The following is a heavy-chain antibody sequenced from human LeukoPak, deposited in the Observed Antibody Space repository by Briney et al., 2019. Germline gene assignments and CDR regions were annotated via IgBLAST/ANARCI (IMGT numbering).Heavy chain of an antibody. V-gene: IGHV4-39*01. J-gene: IGHJ4*02. Sequence: PSETLSLTCTVYDGSFSGYYWGWVRQTPGKGLEWIASIYYSGSTYYSPSLKSRVTISVDTSKNQFSLRLSSVTAADTAVYYCARHSRNTFGVVVVPYYFDYWGQGTLVTVSS. D-gene: IGHD3-16*02. CDR1: DGSFSGYY. CDR2: IYYSGST. CDR3: ARHSRNTFGVVVVPYYFDY.